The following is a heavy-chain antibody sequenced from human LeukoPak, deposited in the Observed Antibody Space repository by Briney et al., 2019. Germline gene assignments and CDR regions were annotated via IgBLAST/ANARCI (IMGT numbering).Heavy chain of an antibody. CDR2: MNPNSGYT. J-gene: IGHJ4*02. D-gene: IGHD7-27*01. CDR3: ARYYLGLSY. CDR1: GYTFTSYD. Sequence: GASVKVSCKASGYTFTSYDIIWVRQATGQGLEWMGWMNPNSGYTGSAQKFQGRVTMTSDTSISTAYMELSSLTSEDTAVYYCARYYLGLSYWGQGSLVTVSS. V-gene: IGHV1-8*01.